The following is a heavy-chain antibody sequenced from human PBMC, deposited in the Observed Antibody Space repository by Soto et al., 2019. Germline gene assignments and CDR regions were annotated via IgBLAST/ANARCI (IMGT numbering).Heavy chain of an antibody. J-gene: IGHJ5*02. CDR1: GGSISSYY. V-gene: IGHV4-59*12. Sequence: PSETLSLTCTVSGGSISSYYWSWIRQPPGKGLEWIGYIYYSGSTYYNPSLKSRVTISVDTSKSQFSLKLSSVTAADTAVYYYARVARTMVRGVIVGWFDPWGQGTLVTLSS. CDR3: ARVARTMVRGVIVGWFDP. D-gene: IGHD3-10*01. CDR2: IYYSGST.